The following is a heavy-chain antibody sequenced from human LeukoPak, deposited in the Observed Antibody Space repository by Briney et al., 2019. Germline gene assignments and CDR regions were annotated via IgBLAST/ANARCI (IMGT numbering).Heavy chain of an antibody. D-gene: IGHD1-26*01. CDR3: AKGGKWDVTPFDY. CDR1: GFTFSSFS. J-gene: IGHJ4*02. V-gene: IGHV3-30*18. Sequence: GGSLRLSCAATGFTFSSFSMHWVRQAPGKGLEWVAVISYDGSNKYYADSVKGRFTISRDNSKNTLYLQVNSLRAEDTAVYYCAKGGKWDVTPFDYWGQGTLVTVSS. CDR2: ISYDGSNK.